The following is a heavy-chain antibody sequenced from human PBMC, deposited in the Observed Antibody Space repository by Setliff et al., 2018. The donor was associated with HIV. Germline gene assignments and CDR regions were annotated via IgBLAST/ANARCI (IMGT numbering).Heavy chain of an antibody. D-gene: IGHD2-2*01. Sequence: ASVKVSCKVSGFTLREVSMHWVRQAPAKGLEWMGYFDPEDGETVYALKFQGRVTMTEDTSTDTAYMELSGLRSADTAVYYCAIDMVGGWLRPMPDFWGQGALVTVSS. CDR3: AIDMVGGWLRPMPDF. V-gene: IGHV1-24*01. J-gene: IGHJ4*02. CDR1: GFTLREVS. CDR2: FDPEDGET.